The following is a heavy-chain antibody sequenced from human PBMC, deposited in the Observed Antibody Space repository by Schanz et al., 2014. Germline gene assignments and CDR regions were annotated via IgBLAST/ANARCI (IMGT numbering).Heavy chain of an antibody. J-gene: IGHJ5*02. Sequence: QVQLQESGPGLVKPSGTLSLTCAVSGGSISSSNWWSWVRQPPGKGLEWIGEIYHSGSTNYKPSLRSRVPIPADKSKTQFSRNRRSVTAADTAVYYCARRSVSPSGNSYGYVVAWFDPWGQGTLVTVSS. CDR3: ARRSVSPSGNSYGYVVAWFDP. D-gene: IGHD5-18*01. CDR2: IYHSGST. CDR1: GGSISSSNW. V-gene: IGHV4-4*02.